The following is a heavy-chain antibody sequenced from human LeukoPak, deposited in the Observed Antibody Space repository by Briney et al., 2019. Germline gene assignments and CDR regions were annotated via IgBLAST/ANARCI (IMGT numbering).Heavy chain of an antibody. V-gene: IGHV3-23*01. CDR1: GFTFTSYS. J-gene: IGHJ4*02. Sequence: GGSLRLSCAASGFTFTSYSMNWVRQAPGKGLEWVSTISGGGGSTYYADSVKGRFTISRDNSENTMYLQMNSLRAEDTAVYYCAKQGFGCWGQGTLVTVSS. CDR3: AKQGFGC. CDR2: ISGGGGST.